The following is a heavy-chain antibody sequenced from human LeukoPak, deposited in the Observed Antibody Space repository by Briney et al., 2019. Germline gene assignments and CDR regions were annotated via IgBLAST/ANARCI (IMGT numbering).Heavy chain of an antibody. Sequence: ASVKVSCKASGYTFTGYYMHWVRQAPGQGLEWMGWINPNSGGTNYAQKFQGRVTMTRDTSISTAYMELGRLRSDDTAVYYCARVVYYYYYGMDVWGQGTTVTVSS. CDR2: INPNSGGT. CDR1: GYTFTGYY. CDR3: ARVVYYYYYGMDV. J-gene: IGHJ6*02. V-gene: IGHV1-2*02.